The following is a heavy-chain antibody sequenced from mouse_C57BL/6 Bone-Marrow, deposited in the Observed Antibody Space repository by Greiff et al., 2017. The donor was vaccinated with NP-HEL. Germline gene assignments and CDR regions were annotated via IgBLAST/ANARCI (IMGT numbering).Heavy chain of an antibody. V-gene: IGHV5-6*01. D-gene: IGHD1-1*01. Sequence: EVKLVESGGDLVKPGGSLKLSCAASGFTFSSYGMSWVRQTPDKRLEWVATISSGGSYTYYPDSVKGRFTISRDNAKNTLYLQMSSLKSEDTAMYYCASSDGINYYGSSLYWYFDVWGTGTTVTVSS. CDR2: ISSGGSYT. CDR3: ASSDGINYYGSSLYWYFDV. J-gene: IGHJ1*03. CDR1: GFTFSSYG.